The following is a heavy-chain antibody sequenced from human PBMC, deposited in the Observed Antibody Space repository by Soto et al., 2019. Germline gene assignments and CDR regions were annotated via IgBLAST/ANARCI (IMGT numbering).Heavy chain of an antibody. J-gene: IGHJ4*02. CDR2: SSAYNGNT. D-gene: IGHD2-21*02. CDR1: GYTFTSYG. CDR3: ARSIVVVTALDY. Sequence: ASVKVSCKASGYTFTSYGISWARQAGGQGLEWMGWSSAYNGNTNYAQKLQGRVTMTTDTSTSTAYMELRSLRSEDTAVYYCARSIVVVTALDYWGQGTLVTVSS. V-gene: IGHV1-18*01.